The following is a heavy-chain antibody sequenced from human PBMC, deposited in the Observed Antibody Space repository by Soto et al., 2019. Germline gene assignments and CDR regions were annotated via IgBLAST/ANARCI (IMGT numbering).Heavy chain of an antibody. CDR3: ARDKPGDFWSGYNAFDI. D-gene: IGHD3-3*01. V-gene: IGHV4-59*01. CDR2: IYYSGST. CDR1: GGSISSYY. Sequence: SSETLSLTCTVSGGSISSYYWSWIRQPPGKGLEWIGYIYYSGSTNYNPSLKSRVTISVDTSKNQFSLKLSSVTAADTAVYYCARDKPGDFWSGYNAFDIWGQGTMVTV. J-gene: IGHJ3*02.